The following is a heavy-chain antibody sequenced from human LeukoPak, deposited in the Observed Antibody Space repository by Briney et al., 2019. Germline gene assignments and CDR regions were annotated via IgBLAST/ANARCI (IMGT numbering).Heavy chain of an antibody. CDR2: IYPGDSDT. CDR1: GYSFTSYW. J-gene: IGHJ4*02. V-gene: IGHV5-51*01. D-gene: IGHD2-2*02. Sequence: GESLKISCKGSGYSFTSYWIGWVRQMPGKGLEWMGIIYPGDSDTRYSPSFQGQVTISADKSISTAYLQWSSLKASDTAMYYCARTYCSSTSCYTSLVYWGQGTLVTVSS. CDR3: ARTYCSSTSCYTSLVY.